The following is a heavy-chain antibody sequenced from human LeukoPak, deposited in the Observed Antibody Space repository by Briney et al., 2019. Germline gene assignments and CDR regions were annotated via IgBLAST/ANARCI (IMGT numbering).Heavy chain of an antibody. CDR3: AASGAKRAFDI. Sequence: SETLSLTCTVSGGSISSYYWSWIRQPPGKGLEWIGYIYYSGSTNYNPSLKSRVTISVDTSKNQFSLKLSSVTAADTAVYYCAASGAKRAFDIWGQGTMVTVSS. D-gene: IGHD3-10*01. J-gene: IGHJ3*02. CDR1: GGSISSYY. CDR2: IYYSGST. V-gene: IGHV4-59*01.